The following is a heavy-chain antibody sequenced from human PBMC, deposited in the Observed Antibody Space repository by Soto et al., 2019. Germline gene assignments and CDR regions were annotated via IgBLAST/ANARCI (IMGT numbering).Heavy chain of an antibody. D-gene: IGHD2-2*01. CDR2: ISYDGSNK. Sequence: QVQLVESGGGVVQPGRSLRLSCAASGFTFSSYAMHWVRQAPGKGLEWVAVISYDGSNKYYADSVKGGFTISRDNSKNTLYVQMNSLRAEDTAVYYCARDRGSKSYYYYGMDVWGQGTTVTVSS. CDR1: GFTFSSYA. V-gene: IGHV3-30-3*01. J-gene: IGHJ6*02. CDR3: ARDRGSKSYYYYGMDV.